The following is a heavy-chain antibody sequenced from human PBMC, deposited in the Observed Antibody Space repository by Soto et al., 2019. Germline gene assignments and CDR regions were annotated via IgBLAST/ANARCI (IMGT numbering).Heavy chain of an antibody. CDR2: IYSCGST. D-gene: IGHD4-17*01. Sequence: GGSLRLSCAASGFTVSSNYMSWVRQAPGKGLEWVSVIYSCGSTYYADSVKGRFTISRDNSKNTLYLQMNSLRAEDTAVYYCAKDLDYGDSALDYWGQGTLVTVSS. CDR3: AKDLDYGDSALDY. CDR1: GFTVSSNY. J-gene: IGHJ4*02. V-gene: IGHV3-53*01.